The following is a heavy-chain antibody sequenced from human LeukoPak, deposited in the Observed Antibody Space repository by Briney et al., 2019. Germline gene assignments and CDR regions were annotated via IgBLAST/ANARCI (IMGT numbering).Heavy chain of an antibody. CDR3: AKDLDIVATITGN. CDR1: GFTVSDNY. V-gene: IGHV3-23*01. J-gene: IGHJ4*02. D-gene: IGHD5-12*01. Sequence: GGSLRLSCAASGFTVSDNYISWVRQAPGKGLEWVSGVSGSGGSTYYADSVKGRFTISRDNSKNTLYLQMNSLRAEDTAVYYCAKDLDIVATITGNWGQGTLVTVSS. CDR2: VSGSGGST.